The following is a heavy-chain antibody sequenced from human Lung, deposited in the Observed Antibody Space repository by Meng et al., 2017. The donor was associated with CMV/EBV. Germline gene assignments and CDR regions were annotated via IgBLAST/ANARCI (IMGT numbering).Heavy chain of an antibody. J-gene: IGHJ4*02. CDR3: PCPGIFGVLSLDV. CDR1: GFSLNTSGMR. V-gene: IGHV2-70D*14. D-gene: IGHD3-3*01. Sequence: SGPTLLXPTHTLTLTCTFSGFSLNTSGMRLTWIRQPPNKPPEWLSRIDWDDDKFYSTSLKTRLTTTEDPSKNQVVLTMTNMDPVDKPTYYCPCPGIFGVLSLDVWGQGTXVTVSS. CDR2: IDWDDDK.